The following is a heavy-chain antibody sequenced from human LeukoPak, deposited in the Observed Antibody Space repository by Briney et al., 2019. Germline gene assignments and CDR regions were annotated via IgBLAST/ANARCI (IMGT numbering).Heavy chain of an antibody. CDR3: ARGSGVTMVRGAHFDY. CDR1: GGSISSYY. J-gene: IGHJ4*02. CDR2: IYTSGST. Sequence: PSETLSLTCTVSGGSISSYYWSWIRQPAGKGLEWIGRIYTSGSTNYNPSLKSRVTISVDTSKNQFSLKLSSVTAADTAVYYCARGSGVTMVRGAHFDYWGQGTLVTVSS. D-gene: IGHD3-10*01. V-gene: IGHV4-4*07.